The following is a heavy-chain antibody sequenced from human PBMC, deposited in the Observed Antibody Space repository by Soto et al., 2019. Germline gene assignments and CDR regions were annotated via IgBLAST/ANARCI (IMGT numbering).Heavy chain of an antibody. D-gene: IGHD5-12*01. CDR3: ARDARGCFDIVASTNWFYP. J-gene: IGHJ5*02. CDR2: INPNSGGT. V-gene: IGHV1-2*04. CDR1: GYTFTGYY. Sequence: ASVKVSCKASGYTFTGYYMHWVRQAPGQGLEWMGWINPNSGGTNYAQKFQGWVTMTRDTSISTAYMELSRLRSDDTAVYYCARDARGCFDIVASTNWFYPWGQGALVTVSS.